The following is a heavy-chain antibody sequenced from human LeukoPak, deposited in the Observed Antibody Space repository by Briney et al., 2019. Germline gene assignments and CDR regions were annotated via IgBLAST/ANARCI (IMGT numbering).Heavy chain of an antibody. V-gene: IGHV4-38-2*01. CDR3: ARLDGYNYVLGY. J-gene: IGHJ4*02. CDR2: IYHSGST. D-gene: IGHD5-24*01. CDR1: GYSISSGYY. Sequence: PSETLSLTCAVSGYSISSGYYWGWIRQPPGKGLEWIGSIYHSGSTYYNPSLKSRVTISVDTSKNQFSPKLSSVTAADTAVYYCARLDGYNYVLGYWGQGTLVTVSS.